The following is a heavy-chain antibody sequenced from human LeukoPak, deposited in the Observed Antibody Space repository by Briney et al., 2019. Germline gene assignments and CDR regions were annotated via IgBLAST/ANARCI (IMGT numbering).Heavy chain of an antibody. CDR3: ARGGDMGDGNFDY. CDR2: ISSSSSYI. CDR1: GFTFSSYS. D-gene: IGHD5-24*01. Sequence: GGSLRLSCAASGFTFSSYSMNWVRQAPGKGLEWVSSISSSSSYIYYADSVRGRFTISRDNAKNSLYLQMNSLRAEDTAVYYCARGGDMGDGNFDYWGQGTLVTVSS. J-gene: IGHJ4*02. V-gene: IGHV3-21*01.